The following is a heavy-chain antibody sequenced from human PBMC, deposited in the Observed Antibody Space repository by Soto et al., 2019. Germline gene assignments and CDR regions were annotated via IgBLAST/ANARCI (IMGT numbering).Heavy chain of an antibody. D-gene: IGHD6-6*01. CDR3: ARHSSSYYYMDV. CDR1: GGSISSSSYY. V-gene: IGHV4-39*01. J-gene: IGHJ6*03. CDR2: VYYSGNT. Sequence: PSETLSLTCTVSGGSISSSSYYWGWIRQPPGKGLEWIGSVYYSGNTYYNPSLKSRVTMPVDTSKNQFSLKLSSVTAADTAVYYCARHSSSYYYMDVWGKGTTVTVSS.